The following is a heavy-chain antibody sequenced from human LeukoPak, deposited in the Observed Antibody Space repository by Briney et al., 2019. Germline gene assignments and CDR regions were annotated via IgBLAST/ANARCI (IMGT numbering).Heavy chain of an antibody. CDR1: GYTFTSYD. V-gene: IGHV1-8*01. Sequence: ASVKVSCKASGYTFTSYDINWVRQATGQGLEWMGWMNPNSGNTGYAQKFQGRVTMTRNTSISTAYMELSSLRSEDTAVYYCARVTPGIAAAGNRYYYYYGMDVWGQGTTVTVSS. CDR3: ARVTPGIAAAGNRYYYYYGMDV. CDR2: MNPNSGNT. D-gene: IGHD6-13*01. J-gene: IGHJ6*02.